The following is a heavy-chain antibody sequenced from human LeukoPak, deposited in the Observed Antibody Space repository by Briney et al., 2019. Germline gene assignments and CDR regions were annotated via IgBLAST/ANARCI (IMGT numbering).Heavy chain of an antibody. D-gene: IGHD3-22*01. CDR1: GFTFSSYA. Sequence: QSGGSLRLSCAASGFTFSSYAMSWVRQAPGKGLEWVSAISGSGGSTYYADSVKGRFTISRDNSKNTLYLQMNSLRAEDTAVYYCAKESDMIVVVITYPDYWGQGTLVTVSS. J-gene: IGHJ4*02. CDR3: AKESDMIVVVITYPDY. CDR2: ISGSGGST. V-gene: IGHV3-23*01.